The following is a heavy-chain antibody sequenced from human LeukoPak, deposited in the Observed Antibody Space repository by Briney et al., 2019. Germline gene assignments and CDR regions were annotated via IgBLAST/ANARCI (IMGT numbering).Heavy chain of an antibody. D-gene: IGHD2-15*01. CDR1: GFTFSSYA. CDR3: ARVERDCSGGSCYYYYYAMDV. CDR2: ISYDGSNK. V-gene: IGHV3-30*04. Sequence: GRSLRLSCAASGFTFSSYAMHWVRQAPGKGLEWVAVISYDGSNKYYADSVKGRFTISRDNSKNTLYLQMNSLRAEDTAVYYCARVERDCSGGSCYYYYYAMDVWGQGTTVTVSS. J-gene: IGHJ6*02.